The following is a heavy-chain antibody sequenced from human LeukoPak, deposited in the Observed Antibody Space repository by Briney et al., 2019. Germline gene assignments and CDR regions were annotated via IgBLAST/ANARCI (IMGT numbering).Heavy chain of an antibody. D-gene: IGHD3-10*01. CDR1: GGSISSGSYY. Sequence: SETLSLTCTVSGGSISSGSYYWSWIRQPAGKGLEWIGRIYTSGSTNYNPSLKSRVTISVDTSKNQFSLKLSSVTAADTAVYYCARASGYAGAFDIWGQGTMVTVSS. CDR2: IYTSGST. V-gene: IGHV4-61*02. CDR3: ARASGYAGAFDI. J-gene: IGHJ3*02.